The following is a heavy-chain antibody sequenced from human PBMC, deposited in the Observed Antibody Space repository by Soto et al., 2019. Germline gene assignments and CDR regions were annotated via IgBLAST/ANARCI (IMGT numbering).Heavy chain of an antibody. V-gene: IGHV3-30-3*01. J-gene: IGHJ4*01. D-gene: IGHD3-22*01. CDR1: GFTFSSYA. Sequence: GGSLRLSCAASGFTFSSYAMHWVRQAPGKGLEWVAVISYDGSNKYYADSVKGRFTISRDNSKNTLYLQMNSLRAEDMAVYYCARGSDSSGYQHPFDYWGHGTLVTAPQ. CDR2: ISYDGSNK. CDR3: ARGSDSSGYQHPFDY.